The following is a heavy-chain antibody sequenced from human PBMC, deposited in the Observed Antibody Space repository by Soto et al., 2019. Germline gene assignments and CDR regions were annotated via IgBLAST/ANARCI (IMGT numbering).Heavy chain of an antibody. D-gene: IGHD2-15*01. CDR1: GLTCSNAW. J-gene: IGHJ4*02. CDR3: TSARVAATSADY. Sequence: EVQLVEAGGGLVEPGGSLRLSCAASGLTCSNAWMNWVRQAPGKRLEWVGRIKSKTDGGATDHAAPVNGRFSISRDDSRNMLYLQMNSLKSEDTAVYYCTSARVAATSADYWGQGTMVTVS. CDR2: IKSKTDGGAT. V-gene: IGHV3-15*07.